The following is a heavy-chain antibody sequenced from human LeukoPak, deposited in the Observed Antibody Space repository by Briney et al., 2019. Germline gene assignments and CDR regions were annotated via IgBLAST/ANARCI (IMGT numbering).Heavy chain of an antibody. CDR1: GGSFSGYY. J-gene: IGHJ4*02. Sequence: SETLSLTCAVYGGSFSGYYWSWIRQPPGKGLEWIGEINHSGSTNYNPSLKSPVTISVDTSKNQFSLKLSSVTAADTAVYYCAREWQDCSSTSCYRDMGVDYWGQGTLVTVSS. CDR2: INHSGST. V-gene: IGHV4-34*01. CDR3: AREWQDCSSTSCYRDMGVDY. D-gene: IGHD2-2*02.